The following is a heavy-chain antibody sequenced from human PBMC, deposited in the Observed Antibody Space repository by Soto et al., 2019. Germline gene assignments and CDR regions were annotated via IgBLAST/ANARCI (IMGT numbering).Heavy chain of an antibody. CDR2: ITWNGANS. V-gene: IGHV3-43*01. J-gene: IGHJ6*02. Sequence: GGSLRLSCAASGFRFDDYNMHWVRQAPGKGLEWVSLITWNGANSYYADSVKGRFTISRDGTTKSLSLQMTSLKREDTGLYFCASETLTFGSALDVWGPGTTVTVSS. CDR3: ASETLTFGSALDV. CDR1: GFRFDDYN. D-gene: IGHD3-3*01.